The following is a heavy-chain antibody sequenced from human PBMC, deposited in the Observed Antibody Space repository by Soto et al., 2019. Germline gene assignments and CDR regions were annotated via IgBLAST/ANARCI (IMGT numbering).Heavy chain of an antibody. D-gene: IGHD1-7*01. Sequence: QVQLVESGGGVVQPGRSLRLSCAASGFTFSINGMHWVRQAPGKGLEWVAVIWNDGSKKYYADSVKGRFTISRDNSKNTVHLQMNSLRADDTALYYCARDVWDYEGDSHFYYWGQGTPVTV. CDR1: GFTFSING. CDR2: IWNDGSKK. J-gene: IGHJ4*02. CDR3: ARDVWDYEGDSHFYY. V-gene: IGHV3-33*01.